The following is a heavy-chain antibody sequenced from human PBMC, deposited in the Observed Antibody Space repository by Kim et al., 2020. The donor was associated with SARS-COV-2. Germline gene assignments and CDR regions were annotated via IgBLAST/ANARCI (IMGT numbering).Heavy chain of an antibody. D-gene: IGHD2-2*01. Sequence: GGSLRLSCAASGFTFSSYAMSWVRQAPGKGLEWVSAISGSGSTYYADSVKGRFTISRDNSKNTLYLQMNSLTAEDTAVYYCAKDRWGQMPTNWFDPWGQGTLVTVSS. CDR3: AKDRWGQMPTNWFDP. J-gene: IGHJ5*02. CDR1: GFTFSSYA. CDR2: ISGSGST. V-gene: IGHV3-23*01.